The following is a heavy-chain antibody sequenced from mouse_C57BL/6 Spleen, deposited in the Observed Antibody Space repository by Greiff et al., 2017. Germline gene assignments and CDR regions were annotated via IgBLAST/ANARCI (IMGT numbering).Heavy chain of an antibody. CDR2: INPSNGGT. CDR3: ARGSNYGFFFDY. J-gene: IGHJ2*01. CDR1: GYTFTSYW. V-gene: IGHV1-53*01. D-gene: IGHD2-5*01. Sequence: VQLQQSGTELVKPGASVKLSCKASGYTFTSYWMHWVKQRPGQGLEWIGNINPSNGGTNYNEKFKSKATLTVDKSSSTAYMQLSSLTSEDSAVYYCARGSNYGFFFDYWGQGTTLTVSS.